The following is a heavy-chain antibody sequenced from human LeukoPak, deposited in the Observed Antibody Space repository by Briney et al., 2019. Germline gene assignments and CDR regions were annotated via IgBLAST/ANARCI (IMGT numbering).Heavy chain of an antibody. D-gene: IGHD3-10*01. CDR3: ARHSEYGSGSYTKLGYMDG. Sequence: ASVKVSCKASGYTFTSYGISWVRQAPGQGLEWMGWISAYNGNTNYAQKLQGRVTMTTDTSTSTAYMELRSLRSDDTAVYYCARHSEYGSGSYTKLGYMDGWVKGTTVTVSS. CDR2: ISAYNGNT. J-gene: IGHJ6*03. CDR1: GYTFTSYG. V-gene: IGHV1-18*01.